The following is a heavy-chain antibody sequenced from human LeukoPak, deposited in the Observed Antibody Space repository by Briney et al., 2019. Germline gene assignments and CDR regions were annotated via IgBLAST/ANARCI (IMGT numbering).Heavy chain of an antibody. J-gene: IGHJ3*01. CDR2: IYTSGGT. Sequence: PSETLSLTCTVSGGSMDNTNLYWTWIRQPAGKRLEWIGRIYTSGGTSYNPSLKSRVTMSVDKSNNQFSLNLDSVTAADTGVYYCVGRGSSSGTFDVWGPGTMVIVSS. V-gene: IGHV4-4*07. D-gene: IGHD6-6*01. CDR3: VGRGSSSGTFDV. CDR1: GGSMDNTNLY.